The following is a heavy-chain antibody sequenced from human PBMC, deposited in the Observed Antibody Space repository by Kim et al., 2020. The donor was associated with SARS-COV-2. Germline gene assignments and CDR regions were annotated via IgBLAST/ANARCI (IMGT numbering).Heavy chain of an antibody. CDR3: ARHAGYEHDAFDI. D-gene: IGHD6-13*01. J-gene: IGHJ3*02. V-gene: IGHV4-39*01. CDR2: IYYSGST. Sequence: SETLSLTRTVSGGSISSSSYYWGWIRQPPGKGLEWIGSIYYSGSTYYNPSLKSRVTISVDTSKNQFSLKLSSVTAADTAVYYCARHAGYEHDAFDIWGQGTMVTVSS. CDR1: GGSISSSSYY.